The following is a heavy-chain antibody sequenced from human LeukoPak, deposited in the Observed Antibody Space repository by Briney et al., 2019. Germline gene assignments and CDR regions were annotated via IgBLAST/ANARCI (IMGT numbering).Heavy chain of an antibody. Sequence: GGSLRLSCAASGFTFSSYSMNWVRQAPGKGLEWVSYISSSSSTIYYADSVKGRFTISKDNAKNSLYLQMNSLRDEDTAVYYCARVGPLWFGELFTPLPYYYYYGMDVWGQGTTVTVSS. D-gene: IGHD3-10*01. V-gene: IGHV3-48*02. CDR1: GFTFSSYS. CDR3: ARVGPLWFGELFTPLPYYYYYGMDV. J-gene: IGHJ6*02. CDR2: ISSSSSTI.